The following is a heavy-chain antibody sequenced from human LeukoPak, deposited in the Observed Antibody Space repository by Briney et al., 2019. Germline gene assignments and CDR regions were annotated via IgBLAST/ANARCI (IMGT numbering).Heavy chain of an antibody. CDR3: ARDWGYSYGNWFDP. CDR1: DESFSIYS. Sequence: SETLSLTCVVSDESFSIYSWSWIRQAPGKGLEWLAEISHSGRTNYNPSLNSRVTISVDTSKNQFSLKLSSVTAADTAVYYCARDWGYSYGNWFDPWGQGTLVTVSS. V-gene: IGHV4-34*01. CDR2: ISHSGRT. J-gene: IGHJ5*02. D-gene: IGHD5-18*01.